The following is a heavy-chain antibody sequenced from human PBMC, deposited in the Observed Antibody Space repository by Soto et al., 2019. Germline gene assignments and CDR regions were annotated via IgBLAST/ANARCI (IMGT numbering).Heavy chain of an antibody. D-gene: IGHD1-7*01. J-gene: IGHJ4*01. CDR2: INSNNDGGTT. CDR1: GFTFTTAW. V-gene: IGHV3-15*07. Sequence: PGGSLRLSCAASGFTFTTAWRNWVRQAPGKGLEWVGRINSNNDGGTTDFAAPVRGRLAISRDDSKSMVYLQMNSLTTEDTAVYYCTTDSYFPLKLVRFDYWGLGTLVTVSS. CDR3: TTDSYFPLKLVRFDY.